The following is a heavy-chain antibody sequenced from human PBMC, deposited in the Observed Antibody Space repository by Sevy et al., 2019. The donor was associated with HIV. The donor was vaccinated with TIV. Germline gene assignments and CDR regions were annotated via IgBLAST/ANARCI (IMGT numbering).Heavy chain of an antibody. V-gene: IGHV3-23*01. J-gene: IGHJ4*02. Sequence: GGSLRLSCAASGFTFSSYAMSWVRQAPGKGLEWVSAISGSGGSTYYADSVKGRFTISRDNSKNTLYLQMNSLRAEDTAVYYCAKDFMVRGVLEGFDYWGQGTLVTVSS. CDR2: ISGSGGST. CDR3: AKDFMVRGVLEGFDY. D-gene: IGHD3-10*01. CDR1: GFTFSSYA.